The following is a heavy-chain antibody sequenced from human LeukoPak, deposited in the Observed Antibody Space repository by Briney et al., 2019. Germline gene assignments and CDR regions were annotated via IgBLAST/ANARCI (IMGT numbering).Heavy chain of an antibody. V-gene: IGHV4-39*07. D-gene: IGHD3-10*01. CDR3: ASTNYYGSGSPRYYYYMDV. Sequence: SETLSLTCTVSGGSISSSSYYWGWIRQPPGKGLEWIGSIYYSGSTYYNPSLKSRVTISVDTSKNQFSLKLSSVTAADTAVYYCASTNYYGSGSPRYYYYMDVWGKGTTVTVSS. CDR2: IYYSGST. J-gene: IGHJ6*03. CDR1: GGSISSSSYY.